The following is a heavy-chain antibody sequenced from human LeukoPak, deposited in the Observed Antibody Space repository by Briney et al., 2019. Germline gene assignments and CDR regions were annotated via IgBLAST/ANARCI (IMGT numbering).Heavy chain of an antibody. CDR2: ISGSGGST. V-gene: IGHV3-23*01. J-gene: IGHJ5*02. D-gene: IGHD3-10*01. CDR3: AKGEITMVRGVTYNWFDP. Sequence: GGSLRLSCAASGFTFSSYGMSWVRQAPGKGLEWVSAISGSGGSTYYADSVKGRFTISRDNSKNTLYLQMNSPRAEDTAVYYCAKGEITMVRGVTYNWFDPWGQGTLVTVSS. CDR1: GFTFSSYG.